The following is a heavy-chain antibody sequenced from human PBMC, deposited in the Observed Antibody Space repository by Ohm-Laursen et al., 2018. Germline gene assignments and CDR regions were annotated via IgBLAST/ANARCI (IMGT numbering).Heavy chain of an antibody. CDR1: GYTFTGYY. V-gene: IGHV1-2*02. CDR2: INPNSGGT. CDR3: AAVNRRGYSYGY. J-gene: IGHJ4*02. Sequence: SVKVSCKVSGYTFTGYYMHWVRQAPGQGLEWMGWINPNSGGTNYAQKFQGRVTMTRDTSISTAYMELSRLRSDDTAVYYCAAVNRRGYSYGYWGQGTLVTVSS. D-gene: IGHD5-18*01.